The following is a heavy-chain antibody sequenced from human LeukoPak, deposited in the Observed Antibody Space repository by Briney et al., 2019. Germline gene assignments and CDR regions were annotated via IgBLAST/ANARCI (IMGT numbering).Heavy chain of an antibody. J-gene: IGHJ5*02. CDR1: GFTFSKAW. V-gene: IGHV3-15*01. CDR3: TTIAAAATNWFDP. Sequence: GGSLRLSCAASGFTFSKAWMSWVRQAPGKGLEWVGRIKSKTDGGTTDCAAPVKGRFTISRADSKNTLYLQMNRLKTEHTAVYYCTTIAAAATNWFDPWGQGTLVTVSS. D-gene: IGHD6-13*01. CDR2: IKSKTDGGTT.